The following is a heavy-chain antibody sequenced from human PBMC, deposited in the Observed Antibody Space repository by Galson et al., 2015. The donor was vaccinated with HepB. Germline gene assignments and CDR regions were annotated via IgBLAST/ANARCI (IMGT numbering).Heavy chain of an antibody. V-gene: IGHV1-69*13. D-gene: IGHD3-10*01. CDR3: ARDGQLLYGGWGHDFDY. CDR2: IIPIFGTA. Sequence: SVKVSCKASGGTFSSYAISWVRQAPGQGLEWMGGIIPIFGTANYAQEFQGRVTITADESTNTAYMDLSNLTSEDTALYYCARDGQLLYGGWGHDFDYWGQGTLVTVSS. J-gene: IGHJ4*02. CDR1: GGTFSSYA.